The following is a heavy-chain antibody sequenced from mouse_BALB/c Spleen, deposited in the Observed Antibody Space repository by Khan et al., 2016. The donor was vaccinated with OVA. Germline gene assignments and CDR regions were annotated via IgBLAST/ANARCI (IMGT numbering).Heavy chain of an antibody. V-gene: IGHV3-2*02. CDR2: ISYSGST. CDR1: GYSITSDYA. CDR3: ARSRYEAWFAY. J-gene: IGHJ3*01. Sequence: EVQLQESGPGLVKPSQSLSLTCTVTGYSITSDYAWNWIRQFPRNKLEWMGYISYSGSTSYNPSLKSRISITRDTSKNQFFLQLNSVTTEDTATYFCARSRYEAWFAYWGQGTLVTVSA. D-gene: IGHD2-14*01.